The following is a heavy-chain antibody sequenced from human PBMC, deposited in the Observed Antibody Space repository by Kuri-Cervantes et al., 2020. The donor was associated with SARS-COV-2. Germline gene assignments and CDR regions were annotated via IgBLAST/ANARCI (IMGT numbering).Heavy chain of an antibody. CDR1: GGSFSGYY. V-gene: IGHV4-34*01. D-gene: IGHD2-21*01. J-gene: IGHJ6*03. CDR2: INHSGRS. Sequence: ESLKISCAVYGGSFSGYYWNWIRQPPGKGLEWIGEINHSGRSNYNPSLKSRVTISVDTSKNQFSLKLRSVTAADTALYYCARGHILGSYYYMDVWGKGTTVTVSS. CDR3: ARGHILGSYYYMDV.